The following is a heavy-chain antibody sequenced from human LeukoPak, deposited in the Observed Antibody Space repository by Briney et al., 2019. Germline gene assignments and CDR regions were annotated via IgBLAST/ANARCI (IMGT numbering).Heavy chain of an antibody. Sequence: PSETLSLTCTVSGGFISNYYWSWIRQPPGNGLEWIGYVYFRGITNYNPSLKNRVTISLDTSKNQISLNMKSVTAADTAIYYCARGWQQVSLDYWGQGTLVTVSS. D-gene: IGHD6-13*01. V-gene: IGHV4-59*01. CDR1: GGFISNYY. CDR2: VYFRGIT. CDR3: ARGWQQVSLDY. J-gene: IGHJ4*02.